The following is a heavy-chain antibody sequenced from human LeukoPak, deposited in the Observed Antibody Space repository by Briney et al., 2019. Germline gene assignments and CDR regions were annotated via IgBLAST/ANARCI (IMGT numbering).Heavy chain of an antibody. D-gene: IGHD3-9*01. CDR1: GFTFSNYW. J-gene: IGHJ4*02. CDR3: ARESLLTGYN. V-gene: IGHV3-7*04. Sequence: QPGGSLRLSCAASGFTFSNYWMSWVRQAPGKGLEWVAKIKQDGSEKYYVDSVKGRFTISRDNAKNSLYLQMNSPRAEDTAVYYCARESLLTGYNWGQGSLVTVSS. CDR2: IKQDGSEK.